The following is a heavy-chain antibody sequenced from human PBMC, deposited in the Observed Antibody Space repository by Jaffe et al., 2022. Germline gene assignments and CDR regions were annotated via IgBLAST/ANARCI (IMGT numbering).Heavy chain of an antibody. D-gene: IGHD6-19*01. CDR2: IYYSGST. J-gene: IGHJ5*02. CDR1: GGSISSSSYY. Sequence: QLQLQESGPGLVKPSETLSLTCTVSGGSISSSSYYWGWIRQPPGKGLEWIGSIYYSGSTYYNPSLKSRVTISVDTSKNQFSLKLSSVTAADTAVYYCARRSSGRSWFDPWGQGTLVTVSS. V-gene: IGHV4-39*01. CDR3: ARRSSGRSWFDP.